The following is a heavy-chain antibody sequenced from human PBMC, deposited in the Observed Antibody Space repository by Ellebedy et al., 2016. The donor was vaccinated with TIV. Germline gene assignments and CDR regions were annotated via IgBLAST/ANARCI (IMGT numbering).Heavy chain of an antibody. CDR1: GFTFSIYW. Sequence: GESLKISCAASGFTFSIYWMNWVRQAPGKGLEWVANIKEDGSRTSDVDSVRGRFTISSDNDKKSLYLQMNSLRAEDTAVYYCATGARREGGYWGQGTLVTVSS. J-gene: IGHJ4*02. V-gene: IGHV3-7*01. D-gene: IGHD1-1*01. CDR2: IKEDGSRT. CDR3: ATGARREGGY.